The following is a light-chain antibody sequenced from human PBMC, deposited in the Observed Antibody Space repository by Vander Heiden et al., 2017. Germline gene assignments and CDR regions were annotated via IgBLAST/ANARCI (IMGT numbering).Light chain of an antibody. CDR3: QVWDSNTASVI. J-gene: IGLJ2*01. CDR1: NIANKH. Sequence: SYEVTQPLSVSVALGQTASIPCAGDNIANKHVHWYQQKPGQAPVVVIYRDNNRPSRIPERFSGPNSGSTATLTISRAQAGDESDYYCQVWDSNTASVIFGGGTKLTVL. CDR2: RDN. V-gene: IGLV3-9*01.